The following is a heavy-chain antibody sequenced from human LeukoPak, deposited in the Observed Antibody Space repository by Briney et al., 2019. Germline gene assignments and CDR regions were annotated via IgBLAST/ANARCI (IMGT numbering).Heavy chain of an antibody. V-gene: IGHV3-66*01. Sequence: GGSLRLSCAASGFTVSSNYMSWVRQAPGKGLEWVSVIYSGGTTYYADAVKGRFTISRDNSKNTLYLQMNSLRAEDTAVYYCARTTTFAPHFDYWGQGTLVTVSS. J-gene: IGHJ4*02. CDR2: IYSGGTT. D-gene: IGHD1-1*01. CDR3: ARTTTFAPHFDY. CDR1: GFTVSSNY.